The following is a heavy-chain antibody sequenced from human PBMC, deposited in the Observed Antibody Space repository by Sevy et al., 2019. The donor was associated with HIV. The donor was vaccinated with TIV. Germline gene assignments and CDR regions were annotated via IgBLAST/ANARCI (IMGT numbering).Heavy chain of an antibody. D-gene: IGHD1-26*01. V-gene: IGHV3-30*18. J-gene: IGHJ4*02. Sequence: GGSLRLSCAASGFIFSSYGMHWVRQAPGKGLEWVTIISYDGSSKYYADSVKGRFTISGDNSQNILYLQMNSLRTDDTAGYYCVKGGVTWELLDYWGQGTLVTVSS. CDR3: VKGGVTWELLDY. CDR2: ISYDGSSK. CDR1: GFIFSSYG.